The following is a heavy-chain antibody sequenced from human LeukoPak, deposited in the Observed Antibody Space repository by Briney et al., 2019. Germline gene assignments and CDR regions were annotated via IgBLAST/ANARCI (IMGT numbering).Heavy chain of an antibody. J-gene: IGHJ4*02. CDR3: ARDYGEGGYYFDY. CDR1: GFTFSTYW. CDR2: ISSDGSST. V-gene: IGHV3-74*01. Sequence: QPGGSLRLSCAASGFTFSTYWMHWVRRAPGKGLVWLSRISSDGSSTNYADSVKGRFTISRDNAKNTLYLQMNSLRAEDTAVYYCARDYGEGGYYFDYWGQGTLVTVSS. D-gene: IGHD4-17*01.